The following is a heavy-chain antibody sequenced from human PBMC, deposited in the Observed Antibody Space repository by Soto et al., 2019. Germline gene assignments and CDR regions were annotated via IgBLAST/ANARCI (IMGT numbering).Heavy chain of an antibody. Sequence: ASVKVSCKASGYTFTSYGISWVRQAPGQGLEWMGWISGYNGNTKYAQKLQGRVTMTTDTSTSTAYMELRSLRSDDTAVYYCARDLYDFWSGYYTGIAYWGQGTLVTVSS. D-gene: IGHD3-3*01. CDR1: GYTFTSYG. CDR2: ISGYNGNT. V-gene: IGHV1-18*01. J-gene: IGHJ4*02. CDR3: ARDLYDFWSGYYTGIAY.